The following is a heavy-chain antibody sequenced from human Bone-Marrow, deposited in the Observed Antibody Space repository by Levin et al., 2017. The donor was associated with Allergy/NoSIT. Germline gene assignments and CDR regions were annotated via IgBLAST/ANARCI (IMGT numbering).Heavy chain of an antibody. V-gene: IGHV1-24*01. CDR3: ATDKIRITMIVVVIIGGDY. Sequence: GESLKISCKVSGYTLTELSMHWVRQAPGKGLEWMGGFDPEDGETIYAQKFQGRVTMTEDTSTDTAYMELSSLRSEDTAVYYCATDKIRITMIVVVIIGGDYWGQGTLVTVSS. CDR2: FDPEDGET. D-gene: IGHD3-22*01. J-gene: IGHJ4*02. CDR1: GYTLTELS.